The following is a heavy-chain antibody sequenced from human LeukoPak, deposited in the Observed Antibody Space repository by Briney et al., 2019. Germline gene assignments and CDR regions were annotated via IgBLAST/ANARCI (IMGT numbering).Heavy chain of an antibody. Sequence: ASVKVSCKASGYTFTSYYMHWVRQAPGQGLELIVIINPSGGSTSYAQKFQGRVTMTRDTSTSTVYMELSSLRSEDTAVYYCARALRYCSSTSCAKIGDAFDIWGQGTMVTVSS. CDR3: ARALRYCSSTSCAKIGDAFDI. V-gene: IGHV1-46*03. J-gene: IGHJ3*02. CDR2: INPSGGST. D-gene: IGHD2-2*01. CDR1: GYTFTSYY.